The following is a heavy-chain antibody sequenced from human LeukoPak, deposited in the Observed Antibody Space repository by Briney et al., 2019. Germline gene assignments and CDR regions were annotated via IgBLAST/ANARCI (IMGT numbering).Heavy chain of an antibody. CDR2: IGTAGDS. D-gene: IGHD1-1*01. CDR3: ARAATGFDAFDI. CDR1: GFTFSRHD. Sequence: PGGSLRLSCAASGFTFSRHDMHWVRQPTGKSLEWVSAIGTAGDSYYPGSVKGRFTISRENAKNSLYLQMNSLRAGDTAVYYCARAATGFDAFDIWGQGTMVTVSS. V-gene: IGHV3-13*01. J-gene: IGHJ3*02.